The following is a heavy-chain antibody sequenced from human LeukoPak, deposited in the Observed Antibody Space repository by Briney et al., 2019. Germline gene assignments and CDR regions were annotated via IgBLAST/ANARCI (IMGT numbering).Heavy chain of an antibody. CDR2: ISYDGSNK. J-gene: IGHJ3*02. D-gene: IGHD3-3*01. CDR3: AKDGAGEWLRAFDI. CDR1: GFTFSSYA. V-gene: IGHV3-30-3*01. Sequence: GRSLRLSCAASGFTFSSYAMHWVRQAPGKGLEWVAVISYDGSNKYYADSVKGRFTISRDNSKNTLYLQVNSLRAEDTAVYYCAKDGAGEWLRAFDIWGQGTMVTVSS.